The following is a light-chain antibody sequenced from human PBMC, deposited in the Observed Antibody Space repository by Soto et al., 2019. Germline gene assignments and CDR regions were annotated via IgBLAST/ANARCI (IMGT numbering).Light chain of an antibody. CDR2: GAS. CDR3: QQYNNWPPWT. J-gene: IGKJ1*01. Sequence: EIVLTQSPCTLSLSPGERATLSCRASHSVGSNYLAWYQQKPGQAPRILIFGASSRATGFPARFSGSGSETEFTLTISSLQSEDSAVYYCQQYNNWPPWTFGQGTKV. V-gene: IGKV3-15*01. CDR1: HSVGSN.